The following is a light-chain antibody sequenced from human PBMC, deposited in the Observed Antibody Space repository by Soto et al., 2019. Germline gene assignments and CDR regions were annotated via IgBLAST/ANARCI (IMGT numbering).Light chain of an antibody. CDR2: EVS. CDR3: SSYAGSKTL. J-gene: IGLJ2*01. Sequence: QSALTQPPSASGSPGQSVTIPCTGTSSDVGGYNYVSWYQQHPGKAPKLMIYEVSKRPSGVPDRFSGSKSGNTASLTVSRLQAEDEADYYCSSYAGSKTLFGGGTKVTVL. V-gene: IGLV2-8*01. CDR1: SSDVGGYNY.